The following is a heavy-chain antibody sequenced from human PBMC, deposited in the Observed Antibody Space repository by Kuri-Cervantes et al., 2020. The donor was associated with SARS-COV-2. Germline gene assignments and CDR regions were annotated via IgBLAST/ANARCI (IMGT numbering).Heavy chain of an antibody. CDR2: IYYVVST. D-gene: IGHD3-10*01. CDR3: ARLEKGLLWVGNVSGVFDY. J-gene: IGHJ4*02. V-gene: IGHV4-39*01. CDR1: GVSVRDSRYF. Sequence: ESLKISCAVSGVSVRDSRYFWGWIRQAPGKGLEWIGSIYYVVSTTSTPSLRSRVSISLDASRNQISLKLVSVTASDTAVYYCARLEKGLLWVGNVSGVFDYWGQGALVTVSS.